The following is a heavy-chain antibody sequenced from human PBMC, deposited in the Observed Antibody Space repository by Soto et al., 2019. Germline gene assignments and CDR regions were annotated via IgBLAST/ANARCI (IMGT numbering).Heavy chain of an antibody. CDR3: AVGGYSAYYYYYYGMDV. J-gene: IGHJ6*02. CDR1: GFTFSSYA. V-gene: IGHV3-30-3*01. CDR2: ISYDGSNK. D-gene: IGHD3-22*01. Sequence: QVQLVESGGGVVQPGRSLRLSCAASGFTFSSYAMHWVRQAPGKGLEWVAVISYDGSNKYYADSVKGRFTISRDNSKNTLYLQMNSLRAEDTAVYYCAVGGYSAYYYYYYGMDVWGQGTTVTVSS.